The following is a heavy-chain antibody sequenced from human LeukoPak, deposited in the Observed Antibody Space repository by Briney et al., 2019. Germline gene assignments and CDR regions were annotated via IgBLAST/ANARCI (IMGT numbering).Heavy chain of an antibody. CDR2: VNSDGSTT. D-gene: IGHD6-13*01. V-gene: IGHV3-74*01. CDR3: ARGYYSSSRFDS. Sequence: AGGSLRLSCAASGXPFSNYWMHWVRQAPGKGLVWVSRVNSDGSTTNYADSVKGRFTISRDNAENTLYMRMNSLRPEDTAVYYCARGYYSSSRFDSWGQGILVTVSS. J-gene: IGHJ4*02. CDR1: GXPFSNYW.